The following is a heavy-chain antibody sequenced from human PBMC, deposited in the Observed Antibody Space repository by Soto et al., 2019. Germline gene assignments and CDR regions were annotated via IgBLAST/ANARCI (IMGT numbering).Heavy chain of an antibody. CDR2: ISYDGSNK. CDR3: AKDRVGIVVVPAAIHFDY. Sequence: QVQLVESGGGVVQPGRSLRLSCAASGFTFSSYGMHWVRQAPGKGLEWVAVISYDGSNKYYADSVEGRFTISRDNSKNTLYLQMNSLRAEDTAVYYCAKDRVGIVVVPAAIHFDYWGQGTLVTVSS. V-gene: IGHV3-30*18. J-gene: IGHJ4*02. CDR1: GFTFSSYG. D-gene: IGHD2-2*01.